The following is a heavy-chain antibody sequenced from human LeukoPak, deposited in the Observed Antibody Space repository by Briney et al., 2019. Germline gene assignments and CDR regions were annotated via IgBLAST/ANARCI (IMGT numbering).Heavy chain of an antibody. Sequence: ASVKVSCKASGYTFTGYYMHWVRQAPGQGLEWMGWINPNSGGTNYAQKFQGRVTMTRDTSISTAYMELSRLRSDDTAVYNCARAVLRYQLLVAYWGQGTLVTVSS. CDR3: ARAVLRYQLLVAY. V-gene: IGHV1-2*02. D-gene: IGHD2-2*01. CDR2: INPNSGGT. CDR1: GYTFTGYY. J-gene: IGHJ4*02.